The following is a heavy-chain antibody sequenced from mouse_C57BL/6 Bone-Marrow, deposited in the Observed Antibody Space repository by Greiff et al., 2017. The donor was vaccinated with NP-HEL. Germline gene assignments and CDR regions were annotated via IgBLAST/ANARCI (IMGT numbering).Heavy chain of an antibody. CDR2: INPNNGGT. J-gene: IGHJ2*01. V-gene: IGHV1-26*01. Sequence: EVQLQQSGPELVKPGASVKISCKASGYTFTDYYMNWVKQSHGKSLEWIGDINPNNGGTSYNQKFKGKATLTVDKSSSTAYMELRSLTSEDSAVYYCARLKEIYYGNYFDYWGQGTTLTVSS. D-gene: IGHD2-1*01. CDR1: GYTFTDYY. CDR3: ARLKEIYYGNYFDY.